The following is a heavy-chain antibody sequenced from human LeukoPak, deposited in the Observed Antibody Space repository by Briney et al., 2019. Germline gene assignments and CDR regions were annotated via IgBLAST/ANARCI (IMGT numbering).Heavy chain of an antibody. V-gene: IGHV3-21*01. CDR2: ISSSSSYI. J-gene: IGHJ4*02. D-gene: IGHD3-9*01. CDR3: AKDLEVASYYDISGGFDY. Sequence: GGSLRLSCAASGFTFSSYSMNWVRQAPGKGLEWVSSISSSSSYIYYADSVKGRFTISRDNAKNSLYLQMNSLRAEDTAVYYCAKDLEVASYYDISGGFDYWGQGTLVTVSS. CDR1: GFTFSSYS.